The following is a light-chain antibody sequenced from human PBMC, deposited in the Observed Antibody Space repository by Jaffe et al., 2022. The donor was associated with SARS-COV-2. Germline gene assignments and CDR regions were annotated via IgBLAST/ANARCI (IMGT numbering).Light chain of an antibody. J-gene: IGKJ2*01. Sequence: DIQMTQSPSFVSASVGGKVTITCRASQSVSRHLNWYQQKPGEAPNLLIYAASTLLTGVPSRFSGGGSGTDFTLTISSLQPEDFATYYCQQSYSTPFTFGQGTKLEIK. CDR1: QSVSRH. V-gene: IGKV1-39*01. CDR2: AAS. CDR3: QQSYSTPFT.